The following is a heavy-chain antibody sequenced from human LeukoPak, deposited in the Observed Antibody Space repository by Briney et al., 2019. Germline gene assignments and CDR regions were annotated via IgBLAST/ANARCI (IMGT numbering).Heavy chain of an antibody. V-gene: IGHV1-24*01. Sequence: ASVKVSCKVSGYTLTELSMHWVRQAPGKGLEWMGGFDPEDGETIYAQKFQGRVTMTEDTSTDTAHMELSSLRSEDTAVYYCATDPIESGYCSSTSCSSDYWGQGTLVTVSS. CDR2: FDPEDGET. J-gene: IGHJ4*02. CDR3: ATDPIESGYCSSTSCSSDY. CDR1: GYTLTELS. D-gene: IGHD2-2*01.